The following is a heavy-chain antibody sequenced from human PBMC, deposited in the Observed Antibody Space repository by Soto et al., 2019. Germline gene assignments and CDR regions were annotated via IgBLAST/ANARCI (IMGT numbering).Heavy chain of an antibody. V-gene: IGHV4-31*03. CDR1: GGSISSGGYY. Sequence: QVQLQESGPGLVKPSQTLSLTCTVSGGSISSGGYYWSWIRQHPGKGLEWIGYIYYSGSTYYNPSLKSRFTISVDTSKNQFSLKLSSVTAADTAVYYCARVTTVTATDNFDYWGQGTLVTVSS. CDR2: IYYSGST. CDR3: ARVTTVTATDNFDY. D-gene: IGHD4-17*01. J-gene: IGHJ4*02.